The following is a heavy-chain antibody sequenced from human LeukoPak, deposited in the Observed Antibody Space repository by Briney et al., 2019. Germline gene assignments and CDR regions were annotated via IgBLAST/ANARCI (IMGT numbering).Heavy chain of an antibody. V-gene: IGHV4-34*01. CDR2: INHSGST. CDR1: GGSFSGYY. CDR3: ARHVGNSGSGSYLTYFDY. Sequence: SETLSLTCAVYGGSFSGYYWSWIRQPPGKGLEWIGEINHSGSTNYNPSLKSRVTISVDTSKNQFSLKLSSVTAADTAVYYCARHVGNSGSGSYLTYFDYWGQGTLVTVSS. D-gene: IGHD3-10*01. J-gene: IGHJ4*02.